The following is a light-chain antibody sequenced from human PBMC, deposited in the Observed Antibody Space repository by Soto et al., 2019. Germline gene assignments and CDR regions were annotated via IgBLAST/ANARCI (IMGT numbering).Light chain of an antibody. Sequence: QAVVTQPPSASGTPGQRVTISCPGSSSNIGSNYVYWYQQIPGTAPKLLIYKNNQRPSGVPDRFSGSKSGTSASLDISGLRSEDEASYYCAVWDNSLRAWVFGGGTKVTVL. CDR2: KNN. V-gene: IGLV1-47*01. CDR3: AVWDNSLRAWV. CDR1: SSNIGSNY. J-gene: IGLJ3*02.